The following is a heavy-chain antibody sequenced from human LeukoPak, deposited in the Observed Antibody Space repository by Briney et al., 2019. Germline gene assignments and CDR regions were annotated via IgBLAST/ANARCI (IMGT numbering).Heavy chain of an antibody. CDR1: GYTFSSYG. J-gene: IGHJ4*02. Sequence: GASVKVSCKASGYTFSSYGISWVRQAPGQGLEWMGWISAYNGNTNYAQKLQGRLTMTTDTSTSTAYMELRSLRSDDTAVYYCARDVGPDDYGDYLPYWGQGTLVTVSS. D-gene: IGHD4-17*01. CDR3: ARDVGPDDYGDYLPY. CDR2: ISAYNGNT. V-gene: IGHV1-18*01.